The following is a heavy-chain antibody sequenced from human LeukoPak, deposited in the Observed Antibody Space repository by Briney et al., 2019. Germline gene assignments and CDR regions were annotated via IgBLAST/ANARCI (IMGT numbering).Heavy chain of an antibody. CDR3: ASVWSVDYKPKHFDY. CDR1: GFSFSTYA. Sequence: PGGSLRLSCAASGFSFSTYAMTWVRQAPGMGLEWVSAISGSGDNTYYADSVKGRFTISRDNSKNTLYLQMNSLRAEDTAVYYCASVWSVDYKPKHFDYWGQGTLVTVSS. V-gene: IGHV3-23*01. J-gene: IGHJ4*02. D-gene: IGHD4/OR15-4a*01. CDR2: ISGSGDNT.